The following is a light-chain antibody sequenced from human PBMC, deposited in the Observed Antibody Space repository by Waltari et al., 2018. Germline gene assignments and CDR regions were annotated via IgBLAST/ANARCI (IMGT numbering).Light chain of an antibody. J-gene: IGLJ2*01. CDR3: SSYAGNNNFL. V-gene: IGLV2-8*01. CDR1: SSDVGAYNY. Sequence: QSALTQPPSASGSPGQSVTIFCTGTSSDVGAYNYVSWYQQHPGKDPKLMIDEVFKPPAVVPDRFSGSKSGNTASLTVSGLQAEDEADYYCSSYAGNNNFLFGGGTKLTVL. CDR2: EVF.